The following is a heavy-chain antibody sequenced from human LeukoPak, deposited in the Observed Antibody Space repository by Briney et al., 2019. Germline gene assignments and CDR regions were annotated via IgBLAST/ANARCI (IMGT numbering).Heavy chain of an antibody. D-gene: IGHD3-22*01. Sequence: PGGSLRLSCAASGFTVSSNYMSWVRQAPGKGLEWVSVIYSGGSTYYADSVKGRFTISRDNSKNTLYLQMNSLSAEDTAVYYCARVIGGYYYSEYFQHWGQGTLVTVSS. CDR1: GFTVSSNY. CDR3: ARVIGGYYYSEYFQH. V-gene: IGHV3-66*01. CDR2: IYSGGST. J-gene: IGHJ1*01.